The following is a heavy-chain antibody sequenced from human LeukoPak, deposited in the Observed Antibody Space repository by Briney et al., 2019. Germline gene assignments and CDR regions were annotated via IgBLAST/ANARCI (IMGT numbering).Heavy chain of an antibody. V-gene: IGHV4-4*02. CDR3: AREACSSGCRHPWFFDY. D-gene: IGHD6-19*01. CDR1: GGSISNNNW. Sequence: SETLSLTCAVSGGSISNNNWWSWVRQPPGKGLEWIGEIYHSGSTNYNPSLKSRVTISVDKSKNQFSLKLSSVTAADTAVYYCAREACSSGCRHPWFFDYWGQGTLVTVSS. CDR2: IYHSGST. J-gene: IGHJ4*02.